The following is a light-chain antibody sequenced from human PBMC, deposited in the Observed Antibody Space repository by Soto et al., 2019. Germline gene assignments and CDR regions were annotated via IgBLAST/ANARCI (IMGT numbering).Light chain of an antibody. CDR2: DVS. CDR1: SSDVGGYKY. J-gene: IGLJ2*01. Sequence: QSALTQPRSVSGSPGQSVTISCTGTSSDVGGYKYVSWYQHHPGKAPRLMIYDVSKRPSGVPDRFSGSKSGNTASLTISGLQAEDEAEYYCGSYAGTYSFVFGGGPKLTVL. V-gene: IGLV2-11*01. CDR3: GSYAGTYSFV.